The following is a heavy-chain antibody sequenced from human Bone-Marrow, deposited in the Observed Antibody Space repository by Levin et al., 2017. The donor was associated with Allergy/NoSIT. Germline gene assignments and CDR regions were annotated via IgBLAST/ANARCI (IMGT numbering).Heavy chain of an antibody. J-gene: IGHJ6*02. V-gene: IGHV4-4*07. CDR1: GGSISSYY. CDR3: ARGKGGNHTGRYYYYGMDV. Sequence: SETLSLTCTVSGGSISSYYWSWIRQPAGKGLEWIGRIYTSGSTNYNPSLKSRVTMSVDTSKNQFSLKLSAVTAADTAVYYCARGKGGNHTGRYYYYGMDVWGQGTTVTVSS. D-gene: IGHD4-23*01. CDR2: IYTSGST.